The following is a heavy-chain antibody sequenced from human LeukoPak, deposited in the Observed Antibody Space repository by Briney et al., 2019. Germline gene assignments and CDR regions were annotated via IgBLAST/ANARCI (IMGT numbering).Heavy chain of an antibody. CDR3: ARGPTNGQAFDY. CDR1: GFTFSSSW. Sequence: GGSLRLSCVASGFTFSSSWMTWVRQAPGKGLEWVASIREDGSQKTAVDSVRGRFTIPRDNAKNSVYLQMDSLRAEDTAVYYCARGPTNGQAFDYWGQGTLVSVSS. V-gene: IGHV3-7*01. D-gene: IGHD2-8*01. J-gene: IGHJ4*02. CDR2: IREDGSQK.